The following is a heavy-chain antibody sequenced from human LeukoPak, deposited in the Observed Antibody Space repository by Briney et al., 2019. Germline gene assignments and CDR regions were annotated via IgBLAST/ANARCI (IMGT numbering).Heavy chain of an antibody. CDR2: ISSWSGSLI. Sequence: GGSLRLSCAASGFTFSNYDMTWVRQAPGRGLEWVSSISSWSGSLIYYADSVKGRFTISRDNAKSSLYLQMNSLRAEDTAVYYCAELGITMIGGVWGKGTTVTISS. CDR3: AELGITMIGGV. V-gene: IGHV3-48*03. D-gene: IGHD3-10*02. J-gene: IGHJ6*04. CDR1: GFTFSNYD.